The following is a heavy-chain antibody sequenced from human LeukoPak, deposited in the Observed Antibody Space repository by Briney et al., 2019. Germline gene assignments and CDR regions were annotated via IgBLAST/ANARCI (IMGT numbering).Heavy chain of an antibody. D-gene: IGHD4-17*01. CDR3: ARDPDGDFDFDY. J-gene: IGHJ4*02. Sequence: GGSLRLSCAASGFTFSSYAMSWVRQAPGKGLEWVSVIYSGGSTYYADSVKGRFTISRHNSKNTLYLQMNSLRAEDTAVYYCARDPDGDFDFDYWAQGTLVTVSS. V-gene: IGHV3-53*04. CDR1: GFTFSSYA. CDR2: IYSGGST.